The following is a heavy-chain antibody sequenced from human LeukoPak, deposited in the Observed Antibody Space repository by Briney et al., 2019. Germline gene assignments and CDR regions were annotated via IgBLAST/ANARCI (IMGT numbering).Heavy chain of an antibody. Sequence: SETLSLTCAAYGGSFSGYYWSWIRQPPGKGLEWIGEINHSGSTNYNPSLKSRVTISVDTSKNQFSLKLSSVTAADTAVYYCARVGAVAFFDYWGQGTLVTVSS. V-gene: IGHV4-34*01. J-gene: IGHJ4*02. CDR2: INHSGST. CDR3: ARVGAVAFFDY. D-gene: IGHD6-19*01. CDR1: GGSFSGYY.